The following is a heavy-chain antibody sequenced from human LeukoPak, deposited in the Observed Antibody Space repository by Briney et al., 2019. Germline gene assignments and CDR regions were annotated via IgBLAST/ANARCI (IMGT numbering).Heavy chain of an antibody. CDR1: GFNFNTYS. J-gene: IGHJ4*02. Sequence: GGSLRLSCAASGFNFNTYSMNWVRQAPGKGLESVSYISSSSSIIYYADSVKGRFTISRDNAKNSLYLQMNSLRAEDTAVYYCARDYYFDSSGYPLDYWGQGTLVTISS. CDR3: ARDYYFDSSGYPLDY. D-gene: IGHD3-22*01. V-gene: IGHV3-48*04. CDR2: ISSSSSII.